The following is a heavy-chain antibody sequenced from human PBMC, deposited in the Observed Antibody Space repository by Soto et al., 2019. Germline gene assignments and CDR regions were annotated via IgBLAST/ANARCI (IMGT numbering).Heavy chain of an antibody. Sequence: GGSLRLSCAASGFTFSSYGMHWVRQAPGKGLEWVAVIWYDGSNKYYADSVKGRFTISRDNSKNTLYLQMNSLRAEDTAVYYCARSVPAAREGQYYYYYYGMDVWGQGTTVTVSS. J-gene: IGHJ6*02. V-gene: IGHV3-33*01. CDR2: IWYDGSNK. D-gene: IGHD2-2*01. CDR3: ARSVPAAREGQYYYYYYGMDV. CDR1: GFTFSSYG.